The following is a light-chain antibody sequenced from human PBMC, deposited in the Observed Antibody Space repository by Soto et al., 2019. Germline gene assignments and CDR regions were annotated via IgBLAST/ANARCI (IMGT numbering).Light chain of an antibody. V-gene: IGKV3-20*01. Sequence: EIVLTQSPGTLSLSPGERATLSCRTSQSVSNNYLAWYQQKPGQAPRLLIYGASSRATGIPDRFSGSGSGTDFTLNISRREPEDLAVYYCQQYSSLWTFGQGTKVDIK. CDR2: GAS. CDR1: QSVSNNY. J-gene: IGKJ1*01. CDR3: QQYSSLWT.